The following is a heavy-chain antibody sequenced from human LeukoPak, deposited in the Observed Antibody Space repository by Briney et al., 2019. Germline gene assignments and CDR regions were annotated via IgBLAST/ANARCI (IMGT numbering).Heavy chain of an antibody. J-gene: IGHJ4*02. CDR3: ARQSGTMVTTRFDY. Sequence: PGGSLRLSCAAPGFTFSSYSMNWVRQAPGKGLEWVSYISSSSRTIYYADSVKGRFTISRDNAKNSLYLQMNGLRAEDTAIYYSARQSGTMVTTRFDYWGQGTLVTVSS. V-gene: IGHV3-48*01. D-gene: IGHD4-17*01. CDR1: GFTFSSYS. CDR2: ISSSSRTI.